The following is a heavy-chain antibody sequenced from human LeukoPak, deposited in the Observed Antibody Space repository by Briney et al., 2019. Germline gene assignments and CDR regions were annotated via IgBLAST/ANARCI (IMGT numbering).Heavy chain of an antibody. CDR3: AKAYDILTGYYYFDY. CDR2: ISYDGSNK. D-gene: IGHD3-9*01. J-gene: IGHJ4*02. Sequence: PGGSLRLSCAASGFTFSSYAMHWVRQAPGKGLEWVAVISYDGSNKYYADSVKGRFTISRDNSKNTLYLQMNSLRAEDTAVYYCAKAYDILTGYYYFDYWGQGTLVTVSS. CDR1: GFTFSSYA. V-gene: IGHV3-30-3*01.